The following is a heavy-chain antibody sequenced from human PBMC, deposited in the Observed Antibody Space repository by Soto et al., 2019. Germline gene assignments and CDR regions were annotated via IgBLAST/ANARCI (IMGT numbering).Heavy chain of an antibody. J-gene: IGHJ4*02. V-gene: IGHV3-30*18. Sequence: QVQLVESGGGVVQPGRSLRLSCAASGFTFSSYGMHWVRQAPGKGLEWVAVISYDGSNKYYADSVKGRFTISRDNSKNTLYLQMNSLRAEDTAVYYCAKDGSYGDWEAIDYWGQGTLVTVSS. CDR1: GFTFSSYG. CDR2: ISYDGSNK. D-gene: IGHD4-17*01. CDR3: AKDGSYGDWEAIDY.